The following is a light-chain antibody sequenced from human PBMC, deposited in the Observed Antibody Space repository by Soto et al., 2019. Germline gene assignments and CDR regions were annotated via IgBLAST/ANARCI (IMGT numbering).Light chain of an antibody. V-gene: IGLV2-23*01. Sequence: QSVLTQPASVSGSPGQSITISCTGTSSDVGSFNLVSWYQQHPVKAPKLLIFEGTKRPSGVSNRFSGSKSGNTASLTISGLQAEDEADYYCCSYVGTSTYVFGTGTKLTVL. CDR1: SSDVGSFNL. J-gene: IGLJ1*01. CDR3: CSYVGTSTYV. CDR2: EGT.